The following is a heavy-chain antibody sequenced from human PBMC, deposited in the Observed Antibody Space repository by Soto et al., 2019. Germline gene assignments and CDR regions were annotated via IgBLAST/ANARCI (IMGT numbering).Heavy chain of an antibody. D-gene: IGHD2-21*01. V-gene: IGHV2-26*01. CDR2: IFSNDEK. CDR3: ARMTWIVFAKSPVWDYYYCIDV. CDR1: GFSLSNARMG. J-gene: IGHJ6*02. Sequence: SGPTLVNPTETLTLTCTVSGFSLSNARMGVSWIRQPPGKALEWLAHIFSNDEKSYSTSLKSRLTISKDTPKSQVVLTMTNMDPVYTATYYCARMTWIVFAKSPVWDYYYCIDVWGRRSTDTVSS.